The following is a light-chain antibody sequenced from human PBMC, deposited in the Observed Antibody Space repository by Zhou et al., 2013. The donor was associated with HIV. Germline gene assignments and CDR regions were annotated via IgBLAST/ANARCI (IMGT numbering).Light chain of an antibody. V-gene: IGKV1-39*01. J-gene: IGKJ4*01. CDR1: QTISSY. CDR3: QQSDRTPLT. CDR2: VTS. Sequence: DIQLTQSPSSLAASVGDVVTITCRASQTISSYLNWYQHKPGKTPKLLVYVTSRLQSDVPSRFSGSGSGTEFILTISSLQPEDSGTYYCQQSDRTPLTFGGGTKVEI.